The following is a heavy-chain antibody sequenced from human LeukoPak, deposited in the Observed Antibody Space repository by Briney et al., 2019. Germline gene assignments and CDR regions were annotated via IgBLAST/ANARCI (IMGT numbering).Heavy chain of an antibody. J-gene: IGHJ5*02. V-gene: IGHV4-61*05. D-gene: IGHD2-8*02. CDR2: IYSSGST. CDR3: ARQARYCSGGTCFDP. CDR1: GGSLITNTYY. Sequence: SETLSLTCTVSGGSLITNTYYWGWIRQPPGKGLEWIGHIYSSGSTNYIPSLKSRVTISVDTSKNQFSLKLSSVTAADTAVYFCARQARYCSGGTCFDPWGQGTLVAVSS.